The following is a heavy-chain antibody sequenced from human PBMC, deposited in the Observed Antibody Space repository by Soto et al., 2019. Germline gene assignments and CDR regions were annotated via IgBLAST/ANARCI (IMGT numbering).Heavy chain of an antibody. V-gene: IGHV3-11*01. CDR2: IGGGGSSM. J-gene: IGHJ3*01. Sequence: QVQLVESGGDLVKPGGSLRLSCAASGFTFSDYYMSWIRQAPGKGLEWFSYIGGGGSSMYYADSVRGRFTISRDNAKNSLYLQMNSLRAEDTAVYYCARRAVAGRAFDVWGQGTMVTVSS. D-gene: IGHD6-19*01. CDR3: ARRAVAGRAFDV. CDR1: GFTFSDYY.